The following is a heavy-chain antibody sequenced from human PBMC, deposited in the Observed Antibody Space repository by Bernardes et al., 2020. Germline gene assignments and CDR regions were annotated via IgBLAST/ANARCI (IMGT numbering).Heavy chain of an antibody. D-gene: IGHD3-22*01. CDR3: ARVYSSGYYFASGYYYMDV. Sequence: SEPLSLTCTVSGGSISSGGYYWSWLRQHPGKGLEWIGYIYYSGSTYYNPSLKSRVTISVDTSKNQFSLKLSSVTAADTAVDYCARVYSSGYYFASGYYYMDVWGKGTTVTVSS. V-gene: IGHV4-31*03. J-gene: IGHJ6*03. CDR2: IYYSGST. CDR1: GGSISSGGYY.